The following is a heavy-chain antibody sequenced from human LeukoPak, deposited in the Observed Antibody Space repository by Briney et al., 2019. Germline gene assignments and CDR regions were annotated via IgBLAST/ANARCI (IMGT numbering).Heavy chain of an antibody. Sequence: PGGSLRLSCAASGFTFSSYAMHWVRQAPGKGLEGVAVISYDGSNKYYADSVKGRFTISRDNSKNTLYLQMNSLRAEDTAVYYCARDLGNWNYLYTDVWGQGTTVTVSS. J-gene: IGHJ6*02. CDR2: ISYDGSNK. CDR3: ARDLGNWNYLYTDV. CDR1: GFTFSSYA. D-gene: IGHD1-7*01. V-gene: IGHV3-30-3*01.